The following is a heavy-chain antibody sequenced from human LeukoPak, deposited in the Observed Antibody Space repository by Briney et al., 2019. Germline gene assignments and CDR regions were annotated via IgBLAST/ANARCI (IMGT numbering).Heavy chain of an antibody. CDR3: VRHTGSYFIY. V-gene: IGHV4-59*08. Sequence: SETLSLTCTVWGGLKWCLLWRCPRQPPGKALEWIGYIHSSGNTVYNPSLKSRVTIAVDTSKNQFSLKLSSVTAMDTAIYYYVRHTGSYFIYWGQGTLVTVSS. CDR2: IHSSGNT. J-gene: IGHJ4*02. D-gene: IGHD1-26*01. CDR1: GGLKWCLL.